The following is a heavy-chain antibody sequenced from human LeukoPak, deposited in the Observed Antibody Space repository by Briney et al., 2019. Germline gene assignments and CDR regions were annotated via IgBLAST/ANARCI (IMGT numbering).Heavy chain of an antibody. J-gene: IGHJ4*02. CDR3: ARVVVYDFWSGSSGTYYFDY. Sequence: SQTLSLTCTVSGGSISSGGYSWSWIRQHPGKGLEWIGYIYYSGSTYYNPSLKSRVTISVDTSENQFSLKLSSVTAADTAVYYCARVVVYDFWSGSSGTYYFDYWGQGTLVTVSS. CDR2: IYYSGST. CDR1: GGSISSGGYS. V-gene: IGHV4-31*03. D-gene: IGHD3-3*01.